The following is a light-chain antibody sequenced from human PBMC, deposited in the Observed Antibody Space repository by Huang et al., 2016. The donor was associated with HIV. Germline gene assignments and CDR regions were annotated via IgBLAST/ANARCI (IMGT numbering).Light chain of an antibody. CDR2: ETS. CDR1: QNVRNN. V-gene: IGKV3D-15*01. J-gene: IGKJ4*01. Sequence: EIKMTQSPATLSVSPGGRVTLSCRASQNVRNNLAWYQQKTGQAPRLLIDETSTRAYCIPARFSGSGSGTEFTLTISGLQSEDFAIYYCQQYDKWPPGLTFGGGTKVEI. CDR3: QQYDKWPPGLT.